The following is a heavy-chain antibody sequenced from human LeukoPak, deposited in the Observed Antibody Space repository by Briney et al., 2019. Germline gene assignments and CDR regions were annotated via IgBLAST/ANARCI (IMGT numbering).Heavy chain of an antibody. CDR1: GYTFTSYG. D-gene: IGHD2-2*01. V-gene: IGHV1-18*04. Sequence: GASVKVSCKASGYTFTSYGISWVRQAPGQGLEWMGWISAYNGNTNYAQKLQGRVTMTTDTSTSTAYMELRSLRSDDTAVYYCARESTPEPIVVVPAAMSYWGQGTLVTDSS. CDR2: ISAYNGNT. CDR3: ARESTPEPIVVVPAAMSY. J-gene: IGHJ4*02.